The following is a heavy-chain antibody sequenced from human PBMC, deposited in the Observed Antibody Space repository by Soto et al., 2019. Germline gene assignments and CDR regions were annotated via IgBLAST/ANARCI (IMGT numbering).Heavy chain of an antibody. D-gene: IGHD2-15*01. CDR1: SGSISSSNW. J-gene: IGHJ4*02. CDR3: GSRYCSGRSCYFDY. Sequence: QVQLQEPGPGLVKPSGTLSLTCAVSSGSISSSNWWSWVRQPPGKGLEWLGEIYHSGSTNYNPSLHTRVTISVHKSSNRSALEPGSVPADGTAVYYSGSRYCSGRSCYFDYWGQGTLLTVSS. CDR2: IYHSGST. V-gene: IGHV4-4*02.